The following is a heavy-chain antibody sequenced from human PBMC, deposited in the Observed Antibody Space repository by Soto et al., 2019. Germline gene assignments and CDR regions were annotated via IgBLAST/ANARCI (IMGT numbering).Heavy chain of an antibody. J-gene: IGHJ4*02. CDR2: IYYSGST. D-gene: IGHD5-18*01. Sequence: SETLSLTCTVSGASIRRYYRSWIRQSPGKGLEWIGYIYYSGSTYYNPSLKSRVTISVDTSKNQFSLKLSSVTAADTAVYYCASNSYGYNFYDYRGQGTLVTVSS. V-gene: IGHV4-59*08. CDR1: GASIRRYY. CDR3: ASNSYGYNFYDY.